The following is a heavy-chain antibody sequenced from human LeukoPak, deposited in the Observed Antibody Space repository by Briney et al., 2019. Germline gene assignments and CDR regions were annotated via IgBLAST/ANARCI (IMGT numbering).Heavy chain of an antibody. CDR3: ARDGITMIVVVNYFDY. J-gene: IGHJ4*02. CDR1: GFTFSSYA. V-gene: IGHV3-23*01. D-gene: IGHD3-22*01. CDR2: ISGSGSST. Sequence: PGGSLRLSRAASGFTFSSYAMSWVRQAPGKGLEWVSAISGSGSSTYYADSVKGRFTISRDNSKNTLYLQMNSLRAEDTAVYYCARDGITMIVVVNYFDYWGQGTLVTVSS.